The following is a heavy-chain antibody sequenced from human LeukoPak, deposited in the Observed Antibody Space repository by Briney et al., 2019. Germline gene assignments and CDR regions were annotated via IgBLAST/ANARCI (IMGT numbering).Heavy chain of an antibody. Sequence: ASVKVSCKASGYTFTSYDINWVRQATGQGLEWMGWMNPNSGNTGYAQKFQGRVTITRNTSINTAYMELSSLRSEDTAVYYCARMTVSGRDNWFDPWGQGTLATVSS. J-gene: IGHJ5*02. CDR1: GYTFTSYD. CDR2: MNPNSGNT. CDR3: ARMTVSGRDNWFDP. V-gene: IGHV1-8*01. D-gene: IGHD6-19*01.